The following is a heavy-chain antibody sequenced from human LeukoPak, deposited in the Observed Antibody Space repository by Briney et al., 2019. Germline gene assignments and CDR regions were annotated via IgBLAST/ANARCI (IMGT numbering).Heavy chain of an antibody. J-gene: IGHJ3*02. CDR2: INHSGGT. V-gene: IGHV4-34*01. CDR1: GGSFSDYS. D-gene: IGHD4-11*01. Sequence: SETLSLTCAVYGGSFSDYSWTWIRQPPGKGLEWIGEINHSGGTNHNPSLMSRVIMSVDTSKNQISLKVSSVTAADTAVYYCARLGDTVTLNPFFDIWGQGTMVTVSS. CDR3: ARLGDTVTLNPFFDI.